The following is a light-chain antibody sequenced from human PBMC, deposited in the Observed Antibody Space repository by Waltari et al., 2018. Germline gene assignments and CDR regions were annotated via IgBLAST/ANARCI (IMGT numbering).Light chain of an antibody. CDR1: QSLLSSSNHRNY. CDR3: QQYYTSPLT. Sequence: IVMTQSPDSLGVSLGERATINCRSSQSLLSSSNHRNYLAWYQQKPGQPPRLLMYWASLRESGVPERFSGSGSATDFTLTISSLQAEDVAVYYCQQYYTSPLTFGGGTKVEIK. CDR2: WAS. J-gene: IGKJ4*01. V-gene: IGKV4-1*01.